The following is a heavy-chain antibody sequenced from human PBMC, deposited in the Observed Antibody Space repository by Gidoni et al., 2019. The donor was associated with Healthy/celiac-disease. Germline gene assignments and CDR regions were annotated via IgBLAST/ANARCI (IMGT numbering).Heavy chain of an antibody. CDR2: ISYDGSNK. CDR1: GFPFSSYG. J-gene: IGHJ4*02. V-gene: IGHV3-30*18. D-gene: IGHD6-19*01. CDR3: AKDLGYSSGWTGLDY. Sequence: QVQLVESGGGVVQPGRSLRLSCAASGFPFSSYGMHWVRQAPGKGLEWVAVISYDGSNKYYADSVKGRFTISRDNSKNTLYLQMNSLRAEDTAVYYCAKDLGYSSGWTGLDYWGQGTLVTVSS.